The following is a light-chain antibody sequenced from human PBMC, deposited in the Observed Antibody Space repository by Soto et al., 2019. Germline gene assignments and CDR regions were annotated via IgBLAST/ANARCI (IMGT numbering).Light chain of an antibody. Sequence: IVMTQSPECLAVSLGERATIKSSSSHNVLDSSNNKDYLSWYQQKAGQPPKLLIYWASTRDFGVPDRFSGRGSGTDFTLTISSLQAADVAVYYCKQYYTTPRTFGHGTKVDIK. V-gene: IGKV4-1*01. J-gene: IGKJ1*01. CDR1: HNVLDSSNNKDY. CDR2: WAS. CDR3: KQYYTTPRT.